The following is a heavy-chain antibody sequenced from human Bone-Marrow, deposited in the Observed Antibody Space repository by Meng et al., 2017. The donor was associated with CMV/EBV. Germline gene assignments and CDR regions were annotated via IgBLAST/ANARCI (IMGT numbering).Heavy chain of an antibody. CDR2: MNPNSGNT. V-gene: IGHV1-8*01. J-gene: IGHJ6*02. D-gene: IGHD3-3*01. Sequence: ASVKVSCKASGYTFTSYDVNWVRQATGQGLEWMGWMNPNSGNTGYAQKFQGRVTMTRNTSISTAYMELSSLRSEDTAVYYCARVAIFGYYYYGMDVWGQGTMVTVSS. CDR1: GYTFTSYD. CDR3: ARVAIFGYYYYGMDV.